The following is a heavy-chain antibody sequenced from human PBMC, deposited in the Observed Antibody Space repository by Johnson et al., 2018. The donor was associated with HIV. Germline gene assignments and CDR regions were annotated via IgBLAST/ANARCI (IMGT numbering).Heavy chain of an antibody. CDR3: VRDDYAFHI. J-gene: IGHJ3*02. Sequence: QVQLVESGGGLVKPGGSLRLSCAASGFTFSDYYMSWIRQAPGKGLEWVSYITGSGTVVYYADSVKGRFTISRDNAKNSLYLQMNSLRADDTAVYYCVRDDYAFHIWGQGTMVTVSS. CDR2: ITGSGTVV. CDR1: GFTFSDYY. V-gene: IGHV3-11*04. D-gene: IGHD2-21*02.